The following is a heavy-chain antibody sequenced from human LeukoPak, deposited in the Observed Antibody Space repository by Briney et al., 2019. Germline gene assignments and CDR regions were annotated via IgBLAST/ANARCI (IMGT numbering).Heavy chain of an antibody. D-gene: IGHD3-3*01. CDR1: GYTFTGYY. CDR2: INPNSGGT. Sequence: GASVTVSCKASGYTFTGYYMHWVRQAPGQGLEWMGWINPNSGGTNYAQKFQGRVTMTRDTSISTAYMELSRLRSDDTAVYYCARTKGFDFWSGYYAIDYWGQGTLVTVSS. V-gene: IGHV1-2*02. CDR3: ARTKGFDFWSGYYAIDY. J-gene: IGHJ4*02.